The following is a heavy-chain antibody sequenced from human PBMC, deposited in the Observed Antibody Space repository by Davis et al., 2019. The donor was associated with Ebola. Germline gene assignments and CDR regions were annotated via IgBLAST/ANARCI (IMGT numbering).Heavy chain of an antibody. CDR1: GFTFSSYE. J-gene: IGHJ5*02. Sequence: GESLKISCAASGFTFSSYEMNWVRQAPGKGLEWVSYISSSGSTIYYADSVKSRFTISRDNAKNSLYLQMNSLRAEDTAVYYCASIKYSSSWYFWFDPWGQGTLVTVSS. CDR3: ASIKYSSSWYFWFDP. D-gene: IGHD6-13*01. V-gene: IGHV3-48*03. CDR2: ISSSGSTI.